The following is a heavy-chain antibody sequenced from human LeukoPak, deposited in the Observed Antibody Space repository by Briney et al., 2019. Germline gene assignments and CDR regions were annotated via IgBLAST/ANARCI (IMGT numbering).Heavy chain of an antibody. D-gene: IGHD1-26*01. J-gene: IGHJ3*02. CDR2: IRYDGSNK. CDR3: TTDGIIVGATIDAFDI. Sequence: GGSLRLSCAASGFTFSTYAMHWVRQAPGKGLEWVAFIRYDGSNKYYADSVKGRFTISRDNSKNTLYLQMNSLKTEDTAVYYCTTDGIIVGATIDAFDIWGQGTMVTVSS. V-gene: IGHV3-30*02. CDR1: GFTFSTYA.